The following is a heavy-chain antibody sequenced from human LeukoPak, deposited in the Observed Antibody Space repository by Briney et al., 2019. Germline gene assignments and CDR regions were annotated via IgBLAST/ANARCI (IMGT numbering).Heavy chain of an antibody. D-gene: IGHD3-22*01. CDR3: ASGVVFYDSSGSHFEY. Sequence: GGSLRLSCAASGFTFSSYSMNWVRLAPGQGLEWVSYISSSLSTIYYADSVKGRFTISRDNAKNSLWLQMNSLTDEDTAVYYCASGVVFYDSSGSHFEYWGQGTLVTVSS. J-gene: IGHJ4*02. V-gene: IGHV3-48*02. CDR2: ISSSLSTI. CDR1: GFTFSSYS.